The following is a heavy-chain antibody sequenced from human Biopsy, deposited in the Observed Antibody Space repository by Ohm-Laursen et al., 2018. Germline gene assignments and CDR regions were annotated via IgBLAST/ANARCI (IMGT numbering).Heavy chain of an antibody. CDR3: ARGSNDFGGLYFPR. J-gene: IGHJ4*02. CDR2: IFYRGST. V-gene: IGHV4-39*01. D-gene: IGHD4-23*01. Sequence: SETLSLTCTVSGGSISNNNYYWGWIRQPPGKGLEWIGSIFYRGSTHYKPSLKSRVNISVDTSKNQFWLKLNSVTAADTAVYYCARGSNDFGGLYFPRWGQGTLLTVSS. CDR1: GGSISNNNYY.